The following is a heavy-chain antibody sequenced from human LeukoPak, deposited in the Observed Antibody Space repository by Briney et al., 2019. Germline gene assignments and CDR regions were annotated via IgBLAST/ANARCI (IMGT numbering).Heavy chain of an antibody. CDR3: ARLTLGIAVVGFDC. J-gene: IGHJ4*02. CDR1: GYTFTNYG. CDR2: ISAYNGNT. V-gene: IGHV1-18*01. D-gene: IGHD6-13*01. Sequence: ASVKVSCKASGYTFTNYGISWVRQAPGQGLEWMGWISAYNGNTNYAQKLQGRVTMTTDTSTSTAYMELRSLRSDDTAVYYCARLTLGIAVVGFDCWGQGTLVTVS.